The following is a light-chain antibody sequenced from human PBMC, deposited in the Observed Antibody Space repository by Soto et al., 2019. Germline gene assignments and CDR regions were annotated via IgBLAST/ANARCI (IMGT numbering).Light chain of an antibody. J-gene: IGLJ1*01. CDR3: GTWDSSLSAV. V-gene: IGLV1-51*02. CDR1: SSNIGNNY. Sequence: QAVLTQPPSVSAAPGQKVTISCSGSSSNIGNNYVSWYQQLPGTAPKLLIYENNKRPSGIPDRFSGSKSGTPATLGITGLQTGDEADYYCGTWDSSLSAVFGTGTKVTVL. CDR2: ENN.